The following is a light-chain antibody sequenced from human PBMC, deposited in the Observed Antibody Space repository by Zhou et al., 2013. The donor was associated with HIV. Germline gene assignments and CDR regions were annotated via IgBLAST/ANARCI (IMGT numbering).Light chain of an antibody. J-gene: IGKJ1*01. V-gene: IGKV1-5*03. CDR3: QQYSSHRT. CDR1: QSISSW. Sequence: DIQMTQSPSTLSASVGDRVTITCRASQSISSWLAWYQQKPGKAPKLLIYKASSLESGVPSRFSGSGSETEFTLTISSLQPDDFATYYCQQYSSHRTFGQGTKVE. CDR2: KAS.